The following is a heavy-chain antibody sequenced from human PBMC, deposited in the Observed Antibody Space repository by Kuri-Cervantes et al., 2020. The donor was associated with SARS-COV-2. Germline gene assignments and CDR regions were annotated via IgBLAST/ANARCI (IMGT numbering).Heavy chain of an antibody. CDR2: INHSGST. Sequence: GSLRLSCTVSGGSISSYYWSWIRQPPGKGLEWIGEINHSGSTNYNPSLKSRVTISVDTSKNQFSLKLSSVTAADTAVYCCARLYHPLYSSSWYYCYGMDVWGQGTTVTVSS. CDR1: GGSISSYY. J-gene: IGHJ6*02. CDR3: ARLYHPLYSSSWYYCYGMDV. V-gene: IGHV4-34*01. D-gene: IGHD6-13*01.